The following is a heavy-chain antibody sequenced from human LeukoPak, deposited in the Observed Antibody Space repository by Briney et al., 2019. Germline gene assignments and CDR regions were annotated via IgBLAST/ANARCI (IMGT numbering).Heavy chain of an antibody. V-gene: IGHV3-20*04. CDR1: GVIVRSNY. Sequence: PGGSLRLSCVGSGVIVRSNYMTWVRQAPGKGLEWVSGINWNGGSTGYADSVKGRFTISRDNAKNSLYLQMNSLRAEDTALYYCARGGGSGISYYMDVWGKGTTVTVSS. CDR3: ARGGGSGISYYMDV. D-gene: IGHD3-10*01. J-gene: IGHJ6*03. CDR2: INWNGGST.